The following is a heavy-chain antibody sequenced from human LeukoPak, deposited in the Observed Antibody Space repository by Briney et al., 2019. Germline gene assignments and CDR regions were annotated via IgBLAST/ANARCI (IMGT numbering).Heavy chain of an antibody. V-gene: IGHV1-2*06. CDR1: GYSFTGYY. Sequence: ASVKVSCKASGYSFTGYYMHWVRQAPGQGLEWMGRINHNSGGTNYAQKFQGRVTMTRDTSISTAYMELSRLRSDDTAVYYCARDLRYDSTGYFFDYWGQGTLATVSS. J-gene: IGHJ4*02. CDR2: INHNSGGT. D-gene: IGHD3-22*01. CDR3: ARDLRYDSTGYFFDY.